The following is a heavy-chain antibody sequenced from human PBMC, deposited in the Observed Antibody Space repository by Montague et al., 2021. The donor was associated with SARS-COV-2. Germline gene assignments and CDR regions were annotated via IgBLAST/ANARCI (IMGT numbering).Heavy chain of an antibody. Sequence: SLRLSRAASGFTFSSYAMSWVRQAPGKGLEWVSVIYSGGSSTYYADSVKGRFTISRDNSKNTLYLQMNSLRAEDTAVYYCAKSRGIRYDSSGYYYPLDYWGQGTLVTVSS. CDR2: IYSGGSST. CDR3: AKSRGIRYDSSGYYYPLDY. D-gene: IGHD3-22*01. V-gene: IGHV3-23*03. J-gene: IGHJ4*02. CDR1: GFTFSSYA.